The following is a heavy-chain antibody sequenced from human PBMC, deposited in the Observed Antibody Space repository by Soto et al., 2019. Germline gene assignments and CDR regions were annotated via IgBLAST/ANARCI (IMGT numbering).Heavy chain of an antibody. V-gene: IGHV1-18*01. J-gene: IGHJ5*02. Sequence: QVQLVQSGAEVNNPGASVKVSCKASGYTFSSFGITWVRQAPGQGLEWMGWGSGYNGDTRYVQRFEGRLTMITDTPTSAAYMELRSLRSDDTAVYFWARTVIGLFSFAEVIARLDHWGQGTLVAVSS. D-gene: IGHD3-16*02. CDR3: ARTVIGLFSFAEVIARLDH. CDR2: GSGYNGDT. CDR1: GYTFSSFG.